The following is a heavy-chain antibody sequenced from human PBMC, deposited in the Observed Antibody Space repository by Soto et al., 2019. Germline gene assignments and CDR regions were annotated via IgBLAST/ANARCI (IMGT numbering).Heavy chain of an antibody. Sequence: SEILSLTCAVYGGSFSGYYWSWIRQPPGKGLEWIGEINHSGSTNYNPSLKSRVTISVDTSKNQFSLKLSSVTAADTAVYYCASFGFGESYYYYYMDVWGKGTTVTVSS. CDR2: INHSGST. V-gene: IGHV4-34*01. CDR1: GGSFSGYY. CDR3: ASFGFGESYYYYYMDV. D-gene: IGHD3-10*01. J-gene: IGHJ6*03.